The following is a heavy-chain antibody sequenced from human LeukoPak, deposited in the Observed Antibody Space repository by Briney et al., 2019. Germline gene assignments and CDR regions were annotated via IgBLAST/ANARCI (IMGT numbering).Heavy chain of an antibody. D-gene: IGHD6-19*01. V-gene: IGHV3-23*01. CDR1: GFTFISYA. CDR2: ISGSGIST. J-gene: IGHJ4*02. CDR3: AMAFIGSGWTLDY. Sequence: GGSLRLSCAASGFTFISYAMSWVRQAPGKGLEWVTTISGSGISTSYADSVKGRFTISRDNSKNTLYLQVNSLRAEDTAVYYCAMAFIGSGWTLDYWGQGTLVTVSS.